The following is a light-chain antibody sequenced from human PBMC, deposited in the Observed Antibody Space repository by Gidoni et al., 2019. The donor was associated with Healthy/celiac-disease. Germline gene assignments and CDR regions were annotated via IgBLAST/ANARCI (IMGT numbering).Light chain of an antibody. J-gene: IGLJ3*02. Sequence: QLVLTQSPSASASLGASVKLTCTLRSGHSSYAIAWHQQQPEKGPRYLMKLNSDGSHSKGDGIPDRFSGSSSGAERYLTISSLQSEDEADYYCQTWGTGPNWVFGGGTKLTVL. CDR2: LNSDGSH. V-gene: IGLV4-69*01. CDR1: SGHSSYA. CDR3: QTWGTGPNWV.